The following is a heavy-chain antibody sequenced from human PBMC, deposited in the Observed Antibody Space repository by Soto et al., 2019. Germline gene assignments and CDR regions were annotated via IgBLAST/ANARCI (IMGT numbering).Heavy chain of an antibody. D-gene: IGHD1-1*01. J-gene: IGHJ6*03. CDR2: TYYRSKWYI. CDR1: GDSVSSNSAA. V-gene: IGHV6-1*01. CDR3: ARGSWDDVTGHYYMDV. Sequence: QVQLQQSGPGLVKPSQTLSLTCDISGDSVSSNSAAWNWIRQTPSRGLEWLGRTYYRSKWYINYALSVKSRITVNPATSKHQFSLQLNSVTPEDTAVYYCARGSWDDVTGHYYMDVWGKGTTVTVSS.